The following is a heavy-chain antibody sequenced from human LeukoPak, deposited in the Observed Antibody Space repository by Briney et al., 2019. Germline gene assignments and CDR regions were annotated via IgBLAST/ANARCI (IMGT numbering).Heavy chain of an antibody. CDR2: INTNTGNP. J-gene: IGHJ3*02. CDR3: ARDVLSLAAAAPDDAFDI. D-gene: IGHD6-13*01. V-gene: IGHV7-4-1*02. Sequence: ASVKVSCKASGYTFTSYSMNWVRQAPGQGLEWIGVINTNTGNPTYDQGFTGRFVFSLENSVSTAYLQISSLKAEDTAVYYRARDVLSLAAAAPDDAFDIWGQGTMVTVSS. CDR1: GYTFTSYS.